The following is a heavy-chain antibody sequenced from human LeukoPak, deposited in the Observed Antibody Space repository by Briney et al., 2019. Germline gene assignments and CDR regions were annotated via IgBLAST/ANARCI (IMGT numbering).Heavy chain of an antibody. D-gene: IGHD3-22*01. Sequence: PSETLSLTCTVSGGSISSGDYYWSWIRQPPGKGLEWIGYIYYSGSTYYNPSLKSRVTISVDTSKNQFSLKLSSVTAADTAVYYCASGADSSGYAHFDYWGQETLVTVSS. CDR1: GGSISSGDYY. J-gene: IGHJ4*02. V-gene: IGHV4-30-4*02. CDR2: IYYSGST. CDR3: ASGADSSGYAHFDY.